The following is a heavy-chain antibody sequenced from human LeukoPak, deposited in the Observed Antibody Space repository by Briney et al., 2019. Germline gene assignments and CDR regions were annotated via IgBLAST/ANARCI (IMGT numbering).Heavy chain of an antibody. CDR2: ISSSGSTI. J-gene: IGHJ6*03. Sequence: GGSLRLSCAASGFTFSDYYMSWIRQAPGKGLEWVSYISSSGSTIYYADSVKGRFTISRDNAKNSLYLQMNSLRAEDTAVYYCAKDSSGASSSWYYYYYHMDVWGKGTTVTISS. D-gene: IGHD6-13*01. CDR1: GFTFSDYY. V-gene: IGHV3-11*04. CDR3: AKDSSGASSSWYYYYYHMDV.